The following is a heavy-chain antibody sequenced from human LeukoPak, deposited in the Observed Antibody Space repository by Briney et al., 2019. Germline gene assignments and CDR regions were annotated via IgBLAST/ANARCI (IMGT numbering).Heavy chain of an antibody. V-gene: IGHV3-7*05. J-gene: IGHJ2*01. D-gene: IGHD1-1*01. CDR1: GFSFITHW. CDR3: ARPRTAWSSHWYFEV. Sequence: GGSLTLSCAGSGFSFITHWLSWVRQALCQGLEGVAKICQERRKKFYVDSVEGRFTISRDNAKNSLFLRMSSLRVEDTAVYYCARPRTAWSSHWYFEVWGRGTLVTVSS. CDR2: ICQERRKK.